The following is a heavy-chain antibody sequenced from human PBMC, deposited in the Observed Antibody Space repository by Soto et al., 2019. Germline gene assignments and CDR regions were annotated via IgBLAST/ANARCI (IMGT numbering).Heavy chain of an antibody. CDR3: ARDLGLTLSALNDY. CDR1: GFTFSSYS. J-gene: IGHJ4*02. V-gene: IGHV3-21*01. CDR2: ISSSSSYI. D-gene: IGHD3-16*01. Sequence: EVQLVESGGGLVKPGGSLRLSCAASGFTFSSYSMNWVRQAPGKGLEWVSSISSSSSYIYYADSVKGRFTISRDNAKNSLYLQMNSLRAEDTAVYYCARDLGLTLSALNDYWGQGTLVTVSS.